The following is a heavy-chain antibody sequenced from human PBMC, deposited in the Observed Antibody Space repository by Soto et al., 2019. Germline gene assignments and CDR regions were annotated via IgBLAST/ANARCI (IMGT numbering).Heavy chain of an antibody. V-gene: IGHV4-59*01. Sequence: SETLSLTCTVSGGSISSYYWSWIRQPPGKGLEWIGYIYYSGSTNYNPSLKSRVTISVDTSKNQFSLKLSSVTAADTAVYYCARIVVVPAARRHDAFDIWGHGTMVTVSS. CDR1: GGSISSYY. CDR2: IYYSGST. J-gene: IGHJ3*02. CDR3: ARIVVVPAARRHDAFDI. D-gene: IGHD2-2*01.